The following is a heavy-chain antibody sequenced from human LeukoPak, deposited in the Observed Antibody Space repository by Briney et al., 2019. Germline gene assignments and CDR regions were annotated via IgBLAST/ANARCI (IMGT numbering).Heavy chain of an antibody. CDR1: GFTFSSYA. CDR2: ISGSDGST. Sequence: GGSLRLSCAASGFTFSSYAMNWVRQAPGKGLEWVSSISGSDGSTFYANSVKGRFTISRDNSQNTLFLQMDSLRAEDTAVYYCAKASPSSSGWYFFDWWGQGTLVTVSS. CDR3: AKASPSSSGWYFFDW. V-gene: IGHV3-23*01. D-gene: IGHD6-19*01. J-gene: IGHJ4*02.